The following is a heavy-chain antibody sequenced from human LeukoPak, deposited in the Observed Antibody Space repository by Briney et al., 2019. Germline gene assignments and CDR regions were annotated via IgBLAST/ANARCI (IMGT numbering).Heavy chain of an antibody. CDR1: GFTFSGYW. J-gene: IGHJ4*02. CDR3: ARRAVAGTVVFYFDY. CDR2: IKQDGSEK. D-gene: IGHD6-19*01. V-gene: IGHV3-7*01. Sequence: PGGSLRLSCAASGFTFSGYWMSWVRQAPGKGLEWVANIKQDGSEKYYVDSVKGRFTISRDNAKNSLYLQMNSLRAEDTAVYYCARRAVAGTVVFYFDYWGQGTLVTVSS.